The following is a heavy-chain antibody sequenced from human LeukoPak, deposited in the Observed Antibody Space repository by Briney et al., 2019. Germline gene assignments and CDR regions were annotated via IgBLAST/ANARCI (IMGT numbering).Heavy chain of an antibody. CDR1: GFSFSNYW. CDR2: IKQDGSKK. J-gene: IGHJ4*02. D-gene: IGHD6-19*01. V-gene: IGHV3-7*03. CDR3: DGGTGWVSNLG. Sequence: GGSLRLSCAASGFSFSNYWMHWVRQPPGKGLEWVANIKQDGSKKYYVDSVKGRFTISRDNAKNSLYLQMNSLRAEDTGVYYCDGGTGWVSNLGGGQGTLVIVSS.